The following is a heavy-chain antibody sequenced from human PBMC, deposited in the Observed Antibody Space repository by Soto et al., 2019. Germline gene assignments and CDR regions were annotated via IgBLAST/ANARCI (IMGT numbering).Heavy chain of an antibody. J-gene: IGHJ3*02. CDR3: ARQGYCSGGSCRRFRAFDI. V-gene: IGHV4-34*01. CDR1: GGSFSGYY. D-gene: IGHD2-15*01. Sequence: SETLSLTCAVYGGSFSGYYWSWIRQPPGKGLEWIGEINHSGSTNYNPSLKSRVTISVDTSKNQFSLKLSSVTAADTAVYYCARQGYCSGGSCRRFRAFDIWGQGTMVTVS. CDR2: INHSGST.